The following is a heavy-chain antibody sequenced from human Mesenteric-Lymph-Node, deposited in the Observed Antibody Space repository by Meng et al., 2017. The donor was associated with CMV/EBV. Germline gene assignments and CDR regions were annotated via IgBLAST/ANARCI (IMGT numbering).Heavy chain of an antibody. D-gene: IGHD6-13*01. CDR3: ASLYSSSSKGMDV. CDR2: IYSGGST. Sequence: LSLTCAASGFTVSSNYMSWVRQAPGKGLEWVSVIYSGGSTYYADSVKGRFTISRDNSKNTLYLQMNSLRAEDTAVYYCASLYSSSSKGMDVWGQGTTVTVSS. J-gene: IGHJ6*02. V-gene: IGHV3-66*02. CDR1: GFTVSSNY.